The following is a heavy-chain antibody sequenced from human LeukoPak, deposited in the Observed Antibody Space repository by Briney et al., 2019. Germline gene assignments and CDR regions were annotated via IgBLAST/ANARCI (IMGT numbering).Heavy chain of an antibody. CDR2: ISYDGSNK. J-gene: IGHJ4*02. D-gene: IGHD2-15*01. CDR3: ARDGGSYYFDY. Sequence: GGSLRLSCEASVFTFSSYFMHWVHQAPGKGREWVAVISYDGSNKYCADSVKGRFTISRDNSKNTLYVQLNSLRDEDTAVYYCARDGGSYYFDYWGQGTLVTVSS. CDR1: VFTFSSYF. V-gene: IGHV3-30-3*01.